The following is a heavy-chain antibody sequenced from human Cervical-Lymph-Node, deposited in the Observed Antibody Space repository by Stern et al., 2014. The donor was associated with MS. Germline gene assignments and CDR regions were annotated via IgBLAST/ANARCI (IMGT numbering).Heavy chain of an antibody. CDR2: IYHSGNT. Sequence: VQLVESGPGLVKPSQTLSLTCTVSGGSISSGGYYWSWIRQHPGKGLEWIGYIYHSGNTDYNPLLKSRVTISVDTSKNQFSLKVRSVTAADTAVYYCARDSEWGITMTGLGMDVWGEGTTVTVSS. CDR3: ARDSEWGITMTGLGMDV. CDR1: GGSISSGGYY. V-gene: IGHV4-31*03. J-gene: IGHJ6*04. D-gene: IGHD3-9*01.